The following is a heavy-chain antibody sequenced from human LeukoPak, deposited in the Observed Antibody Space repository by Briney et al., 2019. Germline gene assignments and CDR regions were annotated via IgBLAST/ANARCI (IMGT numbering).Heavy chain of an antibody. Sequence: SETLSLTCTVSGGSISSSSYYWGWIRQPPGKGLEWIGSIYYSGSTYYNPSLKSRVTISVDTSKNQFSLKLSSVTAADTAVYYCARAGGIAAAQDWFDPWGQGTLVTVSS. CDR3: ARAGGIAAAQDWFDP. J-gene: IGHJ5*02. D-gene: IGHD6-25*01. CDR1: GGSISSSSYY. V-gene: IGHV4-39*07. CDR2: IYYSGST.